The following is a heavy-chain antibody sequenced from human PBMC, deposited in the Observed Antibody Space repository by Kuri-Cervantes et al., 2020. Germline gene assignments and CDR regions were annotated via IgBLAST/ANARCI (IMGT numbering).Heavy chain of an antibody. CDR2: ISSSGSTI. D-gene: IGHD3-10*01. J-gene: IGHJ3*02. V-gene: IGHV3-11*04. Sequence: GESLQISCAAFGFTFSDYYMSWIRQAPGKGLEWVSYISSSGSTIYYADSVKGRFTISRDNAKNSLYLQMNSLRAEDTAVYYCARDPSITMVRGGYDIWGQGTMVTVSS. CDR3: ARDPSITMVRGGYDI. CDR1: GFTFSDYY.